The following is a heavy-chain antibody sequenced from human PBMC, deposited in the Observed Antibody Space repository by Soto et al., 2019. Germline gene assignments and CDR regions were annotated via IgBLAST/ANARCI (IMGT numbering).Heavy chain of an antibody. CDR3: ARGYGSGSYYKGNWFDP. Sequence: SVKVSCKASGGTFSSYTISWVRQAPGQGLEWMGRSIPILGIANYAQKFQGRVTITADKSTSTAYMELSSLRSEDTAVYYCARGYGSGSYYKGNWFDPWGRG. CDR1: GGTFSSYT. J-gene: IGHJ5*02. CDR2: SIPILGIA. D-gene: IGHD3-10*01. V-gene: IGHV1-69*02.